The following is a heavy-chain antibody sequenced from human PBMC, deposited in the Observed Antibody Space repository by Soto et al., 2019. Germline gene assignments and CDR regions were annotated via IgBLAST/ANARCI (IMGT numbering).Heavy chain of an antibody. J-gene: IGHJ4*02. V-gene: IGHV3-33*01. D-gene: IGHD2-21*02. CDR1: GFTFSYYG. Sequence: QVHLVESGGGVVQPGTSLRLSCAASGFTFSYYGMHWVRQAPGQGLEWVAFIWFDGTREFYTDSVKGRFSISRDNSNNTLYLQMNSLTVEDTALYYCARVSTGDTAPNYFDFWGQGTLVTVSS. CDR3: ARVSTGDTAPNYFDF. CDR2: IWFDGTRE.